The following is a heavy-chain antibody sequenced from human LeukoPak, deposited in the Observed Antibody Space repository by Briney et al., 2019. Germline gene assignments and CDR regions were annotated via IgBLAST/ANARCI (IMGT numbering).Heavy chain of an antibody. CDR1: GGSISSSSYY. V-gene: IGHV4-39*01. CDR3: ARRFYDSSGYYYVYYDY. Sequence: PSETLSLTCTVSGGSISSSSYYWGWIRQPPGKGREWIGSIYYSGSTYYNPSLKSRVTISVDTSKNQFSLKLSSVTAADTAVYYCARRFYDSSGYYYVYYDYWGQGTLVTVSS. CDR2: IYYSGST. J-gene: IGHJ4*02. D-gene: IGHD3-22*01.